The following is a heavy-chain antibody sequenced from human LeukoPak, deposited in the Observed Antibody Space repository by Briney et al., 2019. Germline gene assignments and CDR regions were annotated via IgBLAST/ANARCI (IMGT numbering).Heavy chain of an antibody. V-gene: IGHV4-59*12. D-gene: IGHD3-3*01. CDR1: GGSISSYY. CDR3: ARIYDFWSAYQYYFDY. CDR2: IYYSGST. J-gene: IGHJ4*02. Sequence: SETLSLTCTVSGGSISSYYWSWIRQPPGKGLEWIGYIYYSGSTNYNPSLKSRVTMSVDTSKNQFSLRLSSVTAADTAVYYCARIYDFWSAYQYYFDYWGQGTLVTVSS.